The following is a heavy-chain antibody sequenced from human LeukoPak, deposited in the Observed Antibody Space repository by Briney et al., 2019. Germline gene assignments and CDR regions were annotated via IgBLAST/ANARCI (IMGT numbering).Heavy chain of an antibody. Sequence: ASVKVSCKASGYTFTNYGINWVRQAPGQGLEWMGWISTYNGYTHYAQKLQGRVTMTRDMSTSTVYMELSSLRSDDTAVYFCARDSPKGWLGDEAFDIWGQGTMVTVSS. V-gene: IGHV1-18*01. J-gene: IGHJ3*02. CDR1: GYTFTNYG. D-gene: IGHD5-24*01. CDR3: ARDSPKGWLGDEAFDI. CDR2: ISTYNGYT.